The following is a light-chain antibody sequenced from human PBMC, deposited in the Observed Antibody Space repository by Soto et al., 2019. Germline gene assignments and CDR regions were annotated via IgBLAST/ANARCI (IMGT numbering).Light chain of an antibody. CDR2: DAS. V-gene: IGKV1-5*01. J-gene: IGKJ1*01. CDR3: QQYSSYSRT. CDR1: QGISTW. Sequence: DIQMTQSPYTLSASVGDRVTITCRASQGISTWLAWYQQKPGTAPKLLIYDASSLESGVPSRFSDSGSGTEFTLTISSLQPDDYATYYCQQYSSYSRTFGQGTKVEIK.